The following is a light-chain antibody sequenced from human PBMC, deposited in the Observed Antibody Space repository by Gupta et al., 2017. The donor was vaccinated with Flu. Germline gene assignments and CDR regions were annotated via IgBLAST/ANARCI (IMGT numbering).Light chain of an antibody. V-gene: IGKV1-39*01. Sequence: DIQMTQSPSSLSASVGDRVTITCRASQSISSYLNWYQQKPGKAPKLLIYAASSVQSGVPSRFSGSGSGTDFTLTISRLQPEDFATYYCQQRDSTPITFGGGTXVEIK. CDR3: QQRDSTPIT. CDR2: AAS. J-gene: IGKJ4*01. CDR1: QSISSY.